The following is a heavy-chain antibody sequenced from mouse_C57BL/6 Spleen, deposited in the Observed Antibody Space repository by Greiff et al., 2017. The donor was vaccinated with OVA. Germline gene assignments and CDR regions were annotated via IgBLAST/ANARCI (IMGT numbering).Heavy chain of an antibody. CDR3: ARDGFTTVVARYFDV. J-gene: IGHJ1*03. Sequence: EVKLQESGPGLVKPSQSLSLTCSVTGYSITSGYYWYWLRPLPGNILEWMGYRSYDGSNNYNPSLKNRISITRDTSKNQCFLKLNSDTTEDTDTYYCARDGFTTVVARYFDVWGTGTTVTVSS. CDR1: GYSITSGYY. CDR2: RSYDGSN. D-gene: IGHD1-1*01. V-gene: IGHV3-6*01.